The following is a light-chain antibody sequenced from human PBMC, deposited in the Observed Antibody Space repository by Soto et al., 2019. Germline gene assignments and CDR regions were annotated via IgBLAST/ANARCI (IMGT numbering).Light chain of an antibody. CDR1: SSDVGGYNF. CDR2: DVS. J-gene: IGLJ2*01. Sequence: QSVLTQPRSVSGSPGQSVTISCTRTSSDVGGYNFVSWYQQHPGKAPKLMIYDVSKRPSGVPDRFSGSKSGNTASLTISGLQAEDEADYYCCSYAGSYTWVFGGGTQLTVL. V-gene: IGLV2-11*01. CDR3: CSYAGSYTWV.